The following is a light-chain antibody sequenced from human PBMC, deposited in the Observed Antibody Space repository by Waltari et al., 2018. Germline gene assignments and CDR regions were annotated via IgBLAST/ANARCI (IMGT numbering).Light chain of an antibody. CDR3: QQSYSRPT. Sequence: DIQMTQSPSSLSASVGDRITITCRTSQSIDRFLNWYQQKPEGAPKLLIYDASTLQSGVPSRFGGSGSGTEFTLTISSLQLKDFATYYCQQSYSRPTFAQGTKV. CDR2: DAS. V-gene: IGKV1-39*01. J-gene: IGKJ2*01. CDR1: QSIDRF.